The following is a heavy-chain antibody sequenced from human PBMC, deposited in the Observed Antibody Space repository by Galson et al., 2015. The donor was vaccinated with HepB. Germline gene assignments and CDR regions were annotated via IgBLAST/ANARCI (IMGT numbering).Heavy chain of an antibody. Sequence: SVKVSCKAPEYTFTSNYIHWVRQAPGQGLEWMAVISPSGSSTTYAQKFQDRLTIARDTSTNTVYMELSSLRSEDAAVYYCAIDHSDCSGGRCYWYFDPWGRGTLVTVSS. V-gene: IGHV1-46*01. CDR3: AIDHSDCSGGRCYWYFDP. CDR2: ISPSGSST. CDR1: EYTFTSNY. J-gene: IGHJ2*01. D-gene: IGHD2-15*01.